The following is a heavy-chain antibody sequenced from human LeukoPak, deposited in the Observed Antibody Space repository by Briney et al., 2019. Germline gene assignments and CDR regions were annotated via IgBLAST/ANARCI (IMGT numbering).Heavy chain of an antibody. D-gene: IGHD4-17*01. CDR3: ARVFSDYGYFDY. V-gene: IGHV4-59*01. CDR2: IYYSGST. J-gene: IGHJ4*02. Sequence: SETLSLTCTVSGGSISSYYWSWIRRPPGKGLEWIGYIYYSGSTNYNPSLKSRVTISVDTSKNQFSLKLSSVTAADTAVYYCARVFSDYGYFDYWGQGTLVTVSS. CDR1: GGSISSYY.